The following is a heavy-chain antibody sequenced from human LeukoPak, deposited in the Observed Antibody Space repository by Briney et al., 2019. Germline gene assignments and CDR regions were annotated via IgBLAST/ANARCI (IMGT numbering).Heavy chain of an antibody. D-gene: IGHD6-6*01. CDR3: AKDRTSSPGAY. J-gene: IGHJ4*02. V-gene: IGHV3-23*01. Sequence: GGSLRLSCAASGFTFSNSAMSWARQAPGKGLEWVSGISGSGGSSYYAESVKGRFTISRDNSKNTLYLQMNSLRAEDTAVYYCAKDRTSSPGAYWGQGTLVTASS. CDR2: ISGSGGSS. CDR1: GFTFSNSA.